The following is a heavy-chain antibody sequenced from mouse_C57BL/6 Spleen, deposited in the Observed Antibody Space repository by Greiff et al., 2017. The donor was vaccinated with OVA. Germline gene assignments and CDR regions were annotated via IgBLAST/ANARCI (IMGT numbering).Heavy chain of an antibody. CDR3: ARLYYGSSYDYAMDY. V-gene: IGHV5-17*01. CDR2: ISSGSSTI. D-gene: IGHD1-1*01. J-gene: IGHJ4*01. Sequence: DVKLVESGGGLVKPGGSLKLSCAASGFTFSDYGMHWVRQAPEKGLEWVAYISSGSSTIYYADTVKGRFTISRDNAKNTLFLQMTSLRSEDTAMYYCARLYYGSSYDYAMDYWGQGTSVTVSS. CDR1: GFTFSDYG.